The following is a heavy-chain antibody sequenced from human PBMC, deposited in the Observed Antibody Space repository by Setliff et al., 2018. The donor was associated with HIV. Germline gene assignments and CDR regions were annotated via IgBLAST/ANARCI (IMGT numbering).Heavy chain of an antibody. CDR1: GYTFSSYD. CDR3: ARDRTQYYDSSGYTDY. J-gene: IGHJ4*02. CDR2: MNPNSGNT. Sequence: ASVKVSCKASGYTFSSYDINWVRQATGQGLEWMGWMNPNSGNTGYAQKFQGRVTMTTDTPTSTAYMELRSLRSDDTAVYYCARDRTQYYDSSGYTDYWGQGTLVTVSS. V-gene: IGHV1-8*02. D-gene: IGHD3-22*01.